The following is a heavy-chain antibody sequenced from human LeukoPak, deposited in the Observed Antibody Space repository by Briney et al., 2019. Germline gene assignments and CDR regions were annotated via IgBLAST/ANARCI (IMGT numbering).Heavy chain of an antibody. CDR3: AKETGIAPEGYYFEK. J-gene: IGHJ4*02. CDR2: INCNGGNI. Sequence: PGGSLRLSYAASGFRFDACSMYWVRQAPGKGLEWVSGINCNGGNIGHADSVKGRVTISRDNAKNSLYLQMNNLRPDDTALYLCAKETGIAPEGYYFEKWGPGTLVTVCS. D-gene: IGHD2-2*01. V-gene: IGHV3-9*01. CDR1: GFRFDACS.